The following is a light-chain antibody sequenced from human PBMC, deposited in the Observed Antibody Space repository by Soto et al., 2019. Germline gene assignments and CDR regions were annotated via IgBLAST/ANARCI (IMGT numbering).Light chain of an antibody. CDR3: QQLESYPST. J-gene: IGKJ4*01. Sequence: DIQMTQSPCSLSASVGDRITITCRASQGISNYVAWYQQKPGKTPKLLSDAASTLQSGGPSRFAGSGAGTDFTLTISSLQPEDFATYYCQQLESYPSTFGGGTNVEIK. V-gene: IGKV1-9*01. CDR2: AAS. CDR1: QGISNY.